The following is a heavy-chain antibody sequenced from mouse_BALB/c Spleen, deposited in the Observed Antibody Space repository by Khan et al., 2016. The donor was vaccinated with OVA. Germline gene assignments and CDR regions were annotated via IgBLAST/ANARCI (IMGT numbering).Heavy chain of an antibody. CDR1: GYSITSDYA. J-gene: IGHJ2*01. D-gene: IGHD2-10*02. CDR2: ISYSGNT. V-gene: IGHV3-2*02. CDR3: ARVYGGDFDY. Sequence: EVKLLESGPGLVKPSQSLSLTCTVTGYSITSDYAWNWIRQFPGNKLEWMGFISYSGNTKYNPSLKSRISMTRDTSKNQFFLQLNSVTPEDTATYYCARVYGGDFDYWGQGTTLRVSS.